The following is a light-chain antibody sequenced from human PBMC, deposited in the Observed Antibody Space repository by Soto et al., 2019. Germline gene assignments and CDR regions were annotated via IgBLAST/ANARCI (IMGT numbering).Light chain of an antibody. CDR3: KQSYSIPPT. CDR2: AAS. Sequence: DLQMTQSPSSLSASVGDRVTITCRASQSISSYLNWYQQKPRKAPKLLIYAASSLQSGVPSSFRGSGSGTDVTPAICCLQPEDFATYYCKQSYSIPPTCGQGTKLEIK. V-gene: IGKV1-39*01. CDR1: QSISSY. J-gene: IGKJ2*01.